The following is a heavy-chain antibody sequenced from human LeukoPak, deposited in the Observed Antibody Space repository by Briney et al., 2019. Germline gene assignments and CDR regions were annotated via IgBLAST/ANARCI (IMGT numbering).Heavy chain of an antibody. CDR2: ISSSGSYI. J-gene: IGHJ4*02. V-gene: IGHV3-21*01. CDR1: GFTFSSYS. CDR3: ARAVVGATPFADY. Sequence: GSLRLSCAASGFTFSSYSMNWVHQAPGKGLEWVSSISSSGSYIYYADSVKGRFTISRDNAKNSLYLQMNSLRAEDTAVYHCARAVVGATPFADYWGQGTLVTVSS. D-gene: IGHD1-26*01.